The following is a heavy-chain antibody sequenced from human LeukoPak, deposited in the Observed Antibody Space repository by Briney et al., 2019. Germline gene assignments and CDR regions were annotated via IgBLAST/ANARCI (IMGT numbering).Heavy chain of an antibody. D-gene: IGHD5-24*01. V-gene: IGHV4-59*01. Sequence: SETLSLTCTVSGGSISSYYWSWIRQPPGKRLEWIGFIYSSGSTDYNPSLESRVTISLDTSKNQFSLKMTSVTAADTAVYYCARGRDGSSPWYFDYWGQGTLVTVSS. J-gene: IGHJ4*02. CDR3: ARGRDGSSPWYFDY. CDR1: GGSISSYY. CDR2: IYSSGST.